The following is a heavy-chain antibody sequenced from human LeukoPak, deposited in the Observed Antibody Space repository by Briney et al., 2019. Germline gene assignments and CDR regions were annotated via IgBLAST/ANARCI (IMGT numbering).Heavy chain of an antibody. J-gene: IGHJ6*03. V-gene: IGHV1-69*13. CDR2: IIPIFGTA. CDR3: ATLGYCSGGSCYDYYYYYYMDV. Sequence: SVKVSCKASGRTFSSYAISWVRQAPGQGLEWMGGIIPIFGTANYAQKFQGRVTITADESTSTAYMELSSLRSEDTAVYYCATLGYCSGGSCYDYYYYYYMDVWGKGTTVTVSS. CDR1: GRTFSSYA. D-gene: IGHD2-15*01.